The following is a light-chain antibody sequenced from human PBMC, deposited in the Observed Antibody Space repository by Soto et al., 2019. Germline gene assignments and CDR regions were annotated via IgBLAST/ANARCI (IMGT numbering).Light chain of an antibody. CDR2: RNN. J-gene: IGLJ2*01. CDR3: AAWDDSLSGYVV. V-gene: IGLV1-47*01. Sequence: QSVLTQPPSASGTPGQRVTISCSGSSSNIGNNYVYWYQQVPRTAPKLLIYRNNQRPSGVPGRFSGSKSGTSASLAISGLRSEDDADYYCAAWDDSLSGYVVFGGGTKLTVL. CDR1: SSNIGNNY.